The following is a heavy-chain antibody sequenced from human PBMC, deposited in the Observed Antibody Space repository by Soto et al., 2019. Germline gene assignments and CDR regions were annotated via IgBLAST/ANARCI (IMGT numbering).Heavy chain of an antibody. CDR1: GGSISSGGYS. J-gene: IGHJ4*01. Sequence: PSETLSLTCAVSGGSISSGGYSWSWIRQPPGKGLEWIGYMYHSGSTYYNPSLKSRVTISIDRSKNQFSLKLSSVTAADTAVYYYGKVPAFRGQRILVPGSS. CDR2: MYHSGST. V-gene: IGHV4-30-2*01. D-gene: IGHD2-2*01. CDR3: GKVPAF.